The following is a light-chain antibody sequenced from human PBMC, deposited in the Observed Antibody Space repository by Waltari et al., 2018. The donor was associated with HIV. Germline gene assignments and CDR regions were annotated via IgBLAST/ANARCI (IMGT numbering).Light chain of an antibody. CDR1: QSVSSN. Sequence: EIVLTQSPATLSVSPGERATRSCRASQSVSSNLAWYQQKPGQAPRLLIYRASTRTTGIPARFSGSGSGTEFTLTISSLQSEDFAVYYCQQYNDWPRGPFGQGTRLEIK. J-gene: IGKJ2*01. CDR3: QQYNDWPRGP. CDR2: RAS. V-gene: IGKV3-15*01.